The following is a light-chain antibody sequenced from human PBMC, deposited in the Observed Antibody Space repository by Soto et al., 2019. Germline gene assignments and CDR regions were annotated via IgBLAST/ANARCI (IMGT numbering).Light chain of an antibody. V-gene: IGLV2-14*01. CDR3: SSYTXISTYV. J-gene: IGLJ1*01. Sequence: QSVLTQPASVSGSPGQSITISCTGTSSDVGGYNYVSWYQQHPGKAPKLMIYDVRNRPSGVSNRFSGSKSVNTASLTISGLQAEDEADYYCSSYTXISTYVFGTGTKVTXL. CDR2: DVR. CDR1: SSDVGGYNY.